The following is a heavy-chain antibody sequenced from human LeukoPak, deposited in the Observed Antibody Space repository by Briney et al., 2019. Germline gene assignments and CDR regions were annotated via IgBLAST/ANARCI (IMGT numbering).Heavy chain of an antibody. CDR1: GGSISSYY. CDR2: IYYSGST. D-gene: IGHD6-13*01. Sequence: PSETLSLTCTVSGGSISSYYWSWIRQPPGKGLEWIGFIYYSGSTNYNPSLKSRRPISVDTSKIQFSLSLSSVTAGHAPVYYCTAASGSYWYCDLGRRGT. CDR3: TAASGSYWYCDL. V-gene: IGHV4-59*08. J-gene: IGHJ2*01.